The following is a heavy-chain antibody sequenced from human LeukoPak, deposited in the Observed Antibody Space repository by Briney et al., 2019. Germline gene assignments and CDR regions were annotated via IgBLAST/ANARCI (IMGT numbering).Heavy chain of an antibody. V-gene: IGHV3-23*01. CDR1: GLTFNTYA. Sequence: GSLRLSCAASGLTFNTYAMSWVRQAPGKGLEWVSGISESGGSTYYADSVKGRFTSSRDNSKNTLYLQMNNLRAEDTAAYYCAKGSFWGQGTLVTVSS. J-gene: IGHJ4*02. D-gene: IGHD3-10*01. CDR2: ISESGGST. CDR3: AKGSF.